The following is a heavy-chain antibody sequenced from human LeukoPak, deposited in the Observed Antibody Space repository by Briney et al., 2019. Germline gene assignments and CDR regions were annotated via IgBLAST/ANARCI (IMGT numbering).Heavy chain of an antibody. V-gene: IGHV1-69*13. J-gene: IGHJ4*02. CDR2: VIPFFGTA. D-gene: IGHD6-6*01. Sequence: SVKVSCKASGGTFSSSAISWVRQAPGQGLEWTGVVIPFFGTANYPQKFQGRVTITPDESTSTAYMELSSLRSEDTAVYFCAQSTAARSTRGIDYWGQGTLVTVSS. CDR1: GGTFSSSA. CDR3: AQSTAARSTRGIDY.